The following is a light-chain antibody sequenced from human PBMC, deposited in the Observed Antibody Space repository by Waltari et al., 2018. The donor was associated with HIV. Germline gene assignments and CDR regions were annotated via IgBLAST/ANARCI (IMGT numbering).Light chain of an antibody. V-gene: IGLV3-1*01. CDR2: QEN. CDR1: NLGNRY. CDR3: QTWDGSTAE. Sequence: SYTVTQPPSVSVSPGQTASINCSAINLGNRYAFWYQLKAGQSPVLIRCQENKRSSGSPGRFSGSNSGNTATLTISGTQARDEADYYCQTWDGSTAEVGGGTKLTVL. J-gene: IGLJ2*01.